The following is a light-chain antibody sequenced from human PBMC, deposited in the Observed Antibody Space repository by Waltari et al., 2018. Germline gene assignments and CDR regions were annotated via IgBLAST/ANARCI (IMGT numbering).Light chain of an antibody. CDR3: CSYAGSAISM. J-gene: IGLJ3*02. V-gene: IGLV2-23*02. CDR1: TSDIGKYNL. Sequence: QSALTQTASVSGSPGQAITISCSGTTSDIGKYNLVSWYQHHPGKAPTLIIYDVNKRPSGVSNRFSGSKSGNTALLTISGLQSADEADYYCCSYAGSAISMFGGGTKVTVL. CDR2: DVN.